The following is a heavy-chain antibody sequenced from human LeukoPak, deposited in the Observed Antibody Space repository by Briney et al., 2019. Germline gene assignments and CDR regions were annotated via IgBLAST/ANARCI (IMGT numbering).Heavy chain of an antibody. D-gene: IGHD2-15*01. Sequence: PSETLSLTCTVSGGSISSSSYYWGWIRQPPGKGLEWIGSIYYSGSTYYNPSLKSRVTISVDTSKNQFSLKLSSVTAADTAVYYCARDVVLGYCSGGSCSVDYWGQGTLVTVSS. CDR3: ARDVVLGYCSGGSCSVDY. V-gene: IGHV4-39*07. CDR1: GGSISSSSYY. J-gene: IGHJ4*02. CDR2: IYYSGST.